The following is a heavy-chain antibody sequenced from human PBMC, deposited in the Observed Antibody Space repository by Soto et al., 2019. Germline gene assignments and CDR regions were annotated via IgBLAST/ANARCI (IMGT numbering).Heavy chain of an antibody. J-gene: IGHJ3*02. V-gene: IGHV3-23*01. CDR1: GFTFSSYA. D-gene: IGHD3-9*01. CDR2: ISGSGGST. CDR3: AKDDLRGGLRSFYWLHGPAGFTI. Sequence: PGGSLRLSCAASGFTFSSYAMSWVRQAPGKGLEWVSAISGSGGSTYYADSVKGRFTISRDNSKNTLYLQMNSLRAEDTAVYYCAKDDLRGGLRSFYWLHGPAGFTIWGHGTLVT.